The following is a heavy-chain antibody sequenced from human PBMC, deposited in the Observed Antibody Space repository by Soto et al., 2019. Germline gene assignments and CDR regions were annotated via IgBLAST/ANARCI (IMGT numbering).Heavy chain of an antibody. Sequence: EVQLLESGGGLVQPGGSLRLSCSASGFPFTTYAMSWVRQAPGKGLEWVSSISDSGSSTDYADSVKGRFTISRDNAKNILYLQMNSLRAEDTAVYYCATESLITIFGVGRWGDQGTLVTVSS. D-gene: IGHD3-3*01. V-gene: IGHV3-23*01. CDR1: GFPFTTYA. CDR3: ATESLITIFGVGRW. J-gene: IGHJ4*02. CDR2: ISDSGSST.